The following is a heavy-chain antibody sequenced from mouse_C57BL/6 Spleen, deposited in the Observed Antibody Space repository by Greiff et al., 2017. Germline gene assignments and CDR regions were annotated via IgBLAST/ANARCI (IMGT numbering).Heavy chain of an antibody. D-gene: IGHD4-1*01. CDR3: ANANFYAMDY. CDR2: IYPGDGDT. Sequence: VKLMESGAELVKPGASVKISCKASGYAFSSYWMNWVKQRPGKGLEWIGQIYPGDGDTNYNGKFKGKATLTADKSSSTAYMQLSSLTSEDSAVYFCANANFYAMDYWGQGTSVTVSS. J-gene: IGHJ4*01. CDR1: GYAFSSYW. V-gene: IGHV1-80*01.